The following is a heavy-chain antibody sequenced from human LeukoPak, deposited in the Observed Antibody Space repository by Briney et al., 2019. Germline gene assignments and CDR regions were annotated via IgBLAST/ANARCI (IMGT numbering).Heavy chain of an antibody. CDR2: IYYSGST. J-gene: IGHJ6*02. V-gene: IGHV4-59*01. CDR3: ARDLQVRPSYYGMDV. Sequence: PSETLSLTCTVSGGSISSYYWSWIRQPPGKGLEWIGYIYYSGSTNYNPSLKSRVTISVDTSKNQFSLKLSSVTAADTAVYYCARDLQVRPSYYGMDVWGQGTTVTVSS. CDR1: GGSISSYY.